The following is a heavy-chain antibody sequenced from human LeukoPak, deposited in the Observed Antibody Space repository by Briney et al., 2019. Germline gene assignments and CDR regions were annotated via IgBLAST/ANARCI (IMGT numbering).Heavy chain of an antibody. CDR1: EFTFSTYA. Sequence: GRSLRLSCAASEFTFSTYAMHWVRQAPGKGLEWVAVISYDGSNKYYADSVKGRFTISRDGSKNTLYLQMNSLRAEDTAMYYCARVVGGWGVYFDYWGQGTLVTVSS. CDR2: ISYDGSNK. CDR3: ARVVGGWGVYFDY. V-gene: IGHV3-30*04. J-gene: IGHJ4*02. D-gene: IGHD2-15*01.